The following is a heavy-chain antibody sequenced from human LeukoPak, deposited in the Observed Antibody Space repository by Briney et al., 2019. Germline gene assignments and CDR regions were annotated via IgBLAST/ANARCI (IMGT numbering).Heavy chain of an antibody. CDR3: ARPPGYSLDDAFDI. V-gene: IGHV4-4*02. Sequence: ASETLSLTCAVSGGSISSSNWWSWVRQPPGKGLEWIGEIYHSGSTNYNPSLKSRVTISVDKSKNQFSLKLSSVTAADTAVYYCARPPGYSLDDAFDIWGQGTMVTVSS. CDR1: GGSISSSNW. CDR2: IYHSGST. D-gene: IGHD5-18*01. J-gene: IGHJ3*02.